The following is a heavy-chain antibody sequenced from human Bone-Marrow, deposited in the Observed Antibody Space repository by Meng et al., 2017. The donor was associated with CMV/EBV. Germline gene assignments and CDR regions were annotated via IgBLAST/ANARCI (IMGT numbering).Heavy chain of an antibody. CDR3: ARADCCSTSCPRVYYYYGMDV. V-gene: IGHV3-48*04. J-gene: IGHJ6*02. CDR2: ISSSSSTI. CDR1: GFTFSSYS. Sequence: GESLKISCAASGFTFSSYSMNWVRQAPGKGLEWVSYISSSSSTIYYADSVKGRFTISRDNAKNSLYLQMNSLRAEDTAVYYCARADCCSTSCPRVYYYYGMDVWGQGTTVTVSS. D-gene: IGHD2-2*01.